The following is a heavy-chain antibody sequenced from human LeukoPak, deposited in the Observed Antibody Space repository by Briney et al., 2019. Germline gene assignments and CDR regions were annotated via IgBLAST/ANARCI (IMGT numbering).Heavy chain of an antibody. CDR2: ISNDGTST. CDR1: GFTFSNYW. CDR3: ATYSSLNRREFQF. V-gene: IGHV3-74*01. J-gene: IGHJ1*01. D-gene: IGHD3-22*01. Sequence: GGSLRLSCAASGFTFSNYWMHWVRQAPGKGLGWVSRISNDGTSTRNADSVKGRFAISRDNANNTLYLQMNSLRAEDTAVYYCATYSSLNRREFQFWGQGTLLTVSS.